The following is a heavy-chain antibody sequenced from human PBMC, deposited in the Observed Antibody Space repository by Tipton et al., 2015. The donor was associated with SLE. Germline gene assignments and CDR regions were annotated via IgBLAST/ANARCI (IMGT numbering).Heavy chain of an antibody. CDR1: GYSFIGYY. D-gene: IGHD3-22*01. CDR3: ARGLSYYSDSSGYYQFDL. Sequence: QVQLVQSGAEVKKPGASVKVSCKASGYSFIGYYMHWVRQTPGQGLEWMGWINPNSGDTHYAQKFQGRVTMTRDTSISTAFMELRRLKSDDTAEYYCARGLSYYSDSSGYYQFDLWGQGSLVTVSS. CDR2: INPNSGDT. V-gene: IGHV1-2*02. J-gene: IGHJ4*02.